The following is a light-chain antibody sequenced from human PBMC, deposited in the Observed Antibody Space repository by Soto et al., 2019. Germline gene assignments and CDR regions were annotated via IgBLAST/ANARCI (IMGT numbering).Light chain of an antibody. CDR1: QGISSY. CDR2: DTS. Sequence: IQLTQSPSSLSASVGDRVTITCRASQGISSYLAWYQQKPGKAPKLLIYDTSNLETGVPSTFSGSGSGRDFTLTITSLQPEDVATYYCQQYDSLPYTFGQGTKLEIK. J-gene: IGKJ2*01. CDR3: QQYDSLPYT. V-gene: IGKV1-33*01.